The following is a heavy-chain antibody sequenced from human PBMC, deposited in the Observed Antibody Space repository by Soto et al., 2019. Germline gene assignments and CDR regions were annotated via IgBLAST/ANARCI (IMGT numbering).Heavy chain of an antibody. J-gene: IGHJ5*02. CDR1: GYSLSRGYY. CDR2: IYHSGIT. Sequence: PSEPPSLACAVSGYSLSRGYYWCFIRQSPGKGLEWIGSIYHSGITYYNPSFKSQVTISIDTSKNPFSLKLTSVTAADTAVYYCARGAYDDSGYPWPFDPWGQGTLVTVSS. CDR3: ARGAYDDSGYPWPFDP. V-gene: IGHV4-38-2*01. D-gene: IGHD3-22*01.